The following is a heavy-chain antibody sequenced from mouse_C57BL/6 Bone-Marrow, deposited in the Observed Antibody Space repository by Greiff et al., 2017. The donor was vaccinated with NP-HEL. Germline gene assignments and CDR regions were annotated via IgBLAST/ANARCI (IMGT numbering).Heavy chain of an antibody. CDR3: ARSDGERGYYFDY. J-gene: IGHJ2*01. CDR1: GYAFTNYL. CDR2: INPGSGGT. V-gene: IGHV1-54*01. Sequence: QVQLQQSGAELVRPGTSVKVSCKASGYAFTNYLIEWVKQRPGQGLEWIGVINPGSGGTNYNEKFKGKATLTADKSSSTAYMQLSSLTSEDSAVYVCARSDGERGYYFDYWGQGTTLTVSS.